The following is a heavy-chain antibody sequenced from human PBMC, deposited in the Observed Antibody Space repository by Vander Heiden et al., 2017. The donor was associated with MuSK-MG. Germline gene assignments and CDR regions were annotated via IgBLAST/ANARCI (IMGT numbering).Heavy chain of an antibody. Sequence: EVQLVESGGGLVQPGGSLRLSCAASGFPFSNFWMHWVRQAPGEGLVWVSRIKSDGGSIGHADFVKGRFTISRDNAKSTLYLQMNSLRAEDTAVYYCVRDWGDGFDIWAKGQWSPSLQ. CDR1: GFPFSNFW. J-gene: IGHJ3*02. D-gene: IGHD3-16*01. CDR2: IKSDGGSI. CDR3: VRDWGDGFDI. V-gene: IGHV3-74*01.